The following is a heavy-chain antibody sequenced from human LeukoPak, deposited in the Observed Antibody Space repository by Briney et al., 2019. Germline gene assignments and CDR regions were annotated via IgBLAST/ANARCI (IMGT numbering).Heavy chain of an antibody. J-gene: IGHJ4*02. CDR2: IYYSGST. Sequence: SETLSLTCTVSGCSISSYYWSWIRQPPGKGLEWIGYIYYSGSTNYNPSLKSRVTISVDTSKNQFSLKLSSVTAADTAVYYCARGKVQGVIFDYWGQGTLVTVSS. V-gene: IGHV4-59*01. CDR3: ARGKVQGVIFDY. CDR1: GCSISSYY. D-gene: IGHD3-10*01.